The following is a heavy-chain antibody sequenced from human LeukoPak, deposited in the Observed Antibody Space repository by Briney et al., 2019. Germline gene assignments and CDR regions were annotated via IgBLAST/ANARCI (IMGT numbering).Heavy chain of an antibody. Sequence: PSETLSLTCTISGGSVSDYYWSWIRQSPGKGLEWTGYIYYSGSTNYNPSLKSRVTISVDTSKNQFSLKLSSVTAADTAVYYCARRTHYYYYMDVWGKGTTVTVSS. V-gene: IGHV4-59*02. CDR2: IYYSGST. J-gene: IGHJ6*03. CDR1: GGSVSDYY. CDR3: ARRTHYYYYMDV.